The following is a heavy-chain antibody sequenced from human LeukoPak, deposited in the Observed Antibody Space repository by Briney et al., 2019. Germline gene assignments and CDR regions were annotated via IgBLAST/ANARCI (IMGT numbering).Heavy chain of an antibody. CDR1: GSTFSSYG. D-gene: IGHD2-2*01. Sequence: PGRSLRLSCAASGSTFSSYGMHWVRQAPGKGLEWVAVISYDGSNKYYADSVKGRFTISRDNSKNTLYLQMNSLRAEDTAVYYCAKASAMALGAFDIWGQGTMVTVSS. CDR2: ISYDGSNK. CDR3: AKASAMALGAFDI. J-gene: IGHJ3*02. V-gene: IGHV3-30*18.